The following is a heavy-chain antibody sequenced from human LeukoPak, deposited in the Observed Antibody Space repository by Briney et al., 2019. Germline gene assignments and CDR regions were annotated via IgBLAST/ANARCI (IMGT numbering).Heavy chain of an antibody. Sequence: GGSLRLSCAASGFTFSSYSMNWVRQAPGKGLEWVSSISSSSSYIYYADSVKGRFTISRDNAKNPQYLLINSLRAEDTAVYYCANLYQLPEEDYYMDVWGKGTRVTVSS. J-gene: IGHJ6*03. CDR2: ISSSSSYI. CDR1: GFTFSSYS. CDR3: ANLYQLPEEDYYMDV. D-gene: IGHD2-2*01. V-gene: IGHV3-21*01.